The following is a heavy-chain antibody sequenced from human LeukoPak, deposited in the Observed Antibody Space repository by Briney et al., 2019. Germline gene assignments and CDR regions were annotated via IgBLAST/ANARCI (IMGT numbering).Heavy chain of an antibody. CDR1: GYTFTSYY. CDR3: ARGDSLTGTTPSLYYYYYYYMDV. Sequence: ASVKVSCKASGYTFTSYYMHWVRQAPGQGLEWMGIINPSGGSTSYAQKFQGRVTMTRDTSTSTVYMELSSLRSEDTAVYYCARGDSLTGTTPSLYYYYYYYMDVWGKGTTVTISS. CDR2: INPSGGST. D-gene: IGHD1-20*01. V-gene: IGHV1-46*01. J-gene: IGHJ6*03.